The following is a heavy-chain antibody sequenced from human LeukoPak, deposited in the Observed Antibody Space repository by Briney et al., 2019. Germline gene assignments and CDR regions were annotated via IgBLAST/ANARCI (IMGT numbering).Heavy chain of an antibody. CDR3: AKRGIVIRAVIIIGFHKEAYYFDY. D-gene: IGHD3-10*01. V-gene: IGHV3-23*01. J-gene: IGHJ4*02. CDR1: GFTFSSYA. Sequence: GGSLRLSCAASGFTFSSYAMSWVRQAPGKGLEWVPAISLSGSSTYYADSVKGRFTISRDTSKSTVYLQMNSLRVEDTAVYFCAKRGIVIRAVIIIGFHKEAYYFDYWGQGILVTVSS. CDR2: ISLSGSST.